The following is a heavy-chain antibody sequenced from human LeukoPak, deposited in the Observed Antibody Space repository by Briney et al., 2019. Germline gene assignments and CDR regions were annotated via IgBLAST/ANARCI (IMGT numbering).Heavy chain of an antibody. Sequence: GGSLRLSCASSGFTLSRYSMNWVTRAPGNGLEWVSYISSSSRTMYYADSVKGRFTIYRDNAKNSLYLQMNSLRDDDTAVYYCARDRWHDGFDYWGQGTLVTVSS. CDR1: GFTLSRYS. CDR3: ARDRWHDGFDY. V-gene: IGHV3-48*02. J-gene: IGHJ4*02. D-gene: IGHD1-1*01. CDR2: ISSSSRTM.